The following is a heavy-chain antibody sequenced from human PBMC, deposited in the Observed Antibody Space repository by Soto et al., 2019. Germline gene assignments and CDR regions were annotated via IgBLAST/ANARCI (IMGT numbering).Heavy chain of an antibody. CDR3: ARHGGRRDWYFDL. CDR1: GGSISSYY. J-gene: IGHJ2*01. D-gene: IGHD2-15*01. CDR2: IYYSGST. V-gene: IGHV4-59*08. Sequence: QVQLQESGPGLVKPSETLSLTCTVSGGSISSYYWSWIRQPPGKGLEWIGYIYYSGSTNYNPSPKRRVTISVDTSKNQFSLKLSSVTAADTAVYYCARHGGRRDWYFDLWGRGTLVTVSS.